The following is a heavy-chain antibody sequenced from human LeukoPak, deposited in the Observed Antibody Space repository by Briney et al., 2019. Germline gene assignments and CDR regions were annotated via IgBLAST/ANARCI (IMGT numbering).Heavy chain of an antibody. D-gene: IGHD3-22*01. CDR2: FYRRGRT. V-gene: IGHV4-38-2*01. CDR1: GHSHSSGYY. J-gene: IGHJ3*02. Sequence: SETLSLTCALSGHSHSSGYYWGWTRHPPGKGLEWMGGFYRRGRTQYHPSLKSRHTITVDQAKIQFSLKLSPVTAADPAVHSCARASDDSSGYEDAFDIWGQETMVTVSS. CDR3: ARASDDSSGYEDAFDI.